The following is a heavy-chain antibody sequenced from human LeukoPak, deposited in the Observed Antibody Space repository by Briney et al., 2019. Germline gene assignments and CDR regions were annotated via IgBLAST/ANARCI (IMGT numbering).Heavy chain of an antibody. CDR3: ARSPGITIFGVVITTPFDY. CDR1: GYTFTGYY. D-gene: IGHD3-3*01. J-gene: IGHJ4*02. Sequence: ASVKVSCKASGYTFTGYYMHWVRQAPGQGLEWMGWINSNSGGTNYAQKFQGRVTMTRDTSISTAYMELSRLRSDDTAVYYCARSPGITIFGVVITTPFDYWGQGTLVTVSS. CDR2: INSNSGGT. V-gene: IGHV1-2*02.